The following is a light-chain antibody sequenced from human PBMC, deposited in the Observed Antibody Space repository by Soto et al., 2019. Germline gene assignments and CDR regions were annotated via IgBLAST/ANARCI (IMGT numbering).Light chain of an antibody. V-gene: IGKV3-20*01. CDR2: AAS. J-gene: IGKJ1*01. CDR3: QQYNRYWT. CDR1: QSISSSY. Sequence: EIVLTQSPATLSLSPGEGGTLSCRASQSISSSYLAWYQQKPGQSPRLLIYAASSRATGIPDRFSGSGSGTDFTLTISSLLPDDFATYYCQQYNRYWTFGQGTKGDI.